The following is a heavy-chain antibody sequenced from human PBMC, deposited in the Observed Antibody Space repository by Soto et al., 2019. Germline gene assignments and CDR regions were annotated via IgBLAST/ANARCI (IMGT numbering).Heavy chain of an antibody. CDR2: INQDGSEK. Sequence: PGGSLRISCATSGFTFKAYWKTWVRPVPGKGLQWVANINQDGSEKYYMDSVKGRFTISRDNAKNSLYLQMNSLRAEDTAVYYCAKARETFEVWFDPWGQGTLVTVSS. CDR3: AKARETFEVWFDP. CDR1: GFTFKAYW. J-gene: IGHJ5*02. V-gene: IGHV3-7*05. D-gene: IGHD3-10*01.